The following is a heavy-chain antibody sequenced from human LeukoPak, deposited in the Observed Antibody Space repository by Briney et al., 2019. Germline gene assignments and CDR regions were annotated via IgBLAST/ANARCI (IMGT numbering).Heavy chain of an antibody. CDR1: GFTFDDYA. D-gene: IGHD1-26*01. V-gene: IGHV3-9*01. Sequence: GGSLRLSCAASGFTFDDYAMHWVRQAPGKGLEWVSGISWNSGSIGYADSVKGRFTISRDNSKNTLYLQMNSLRAEDTAVYYCARDSGSYPHGWFDPWGQGTLVTVSS. CDR2: ISWNSGSI. CDR3: ARDSGSYPHGWFDP. J-gene: IGHJ5*02.